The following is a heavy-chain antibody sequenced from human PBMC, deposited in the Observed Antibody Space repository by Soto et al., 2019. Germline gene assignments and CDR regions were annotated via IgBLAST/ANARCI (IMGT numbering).Heavy chain of an antibody. V-gene: IGHV4-30-2*01. CDR3: ASGRVVVPAAVMFNCLDP. J-gene: IGHJ5*02. D-gene: IGHD2-2*01. CDR1: GAPIPWGDYS. Sequence: PAETLSLTCAISGAPIPWGDYSWNWIRQPPGKGLEWIGYIFHGGSTYYNPSLRSRVTISVDRSRTQFSLKMSSVTAADTAVYYCASGRVVVPAAVMFNCLDPRGQGALVTVSS. CDR2: IFHGGST.